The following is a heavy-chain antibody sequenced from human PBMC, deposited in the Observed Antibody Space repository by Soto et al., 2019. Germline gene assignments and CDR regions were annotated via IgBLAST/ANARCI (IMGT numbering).Heavy chain of an antibody. J-gene: IGHJ2*01. CDR3: AKEPVGPDWYFDL. V-gene: IGHV3-23*01. CDR1: GFTFRSYA. CDR2: ISGSGIST. Sequence: QSGGSLRLSCAASGFTFRSYAMSWVRQAPGKGLEWVSGISGSGISTHYADSVKGRFTVSRDNSKNTLYLQMNSLRAEDMAVYNCAKEPVGPDWYFDLWGRGTLVTVSS.